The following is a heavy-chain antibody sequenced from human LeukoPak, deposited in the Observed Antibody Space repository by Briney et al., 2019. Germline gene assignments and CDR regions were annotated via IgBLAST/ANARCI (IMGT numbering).Heavy chain of an antibody. D-gene: IGHD2-15*01. CDR2: INPNSGGT. CDR3: ARERVVAATEGFDP. Sequence: PSGKVSCKASGYTFTGFYIHWVRQAPGQGLEWFGRINPNSGGTNYAQKFQGRVTMTRDTSISTAYMELSRLRSDDTAVYYCARERVVAATEGFDPWGQGTLVTVSS. J-gene: IGHJ5*02. V-gene: IGHV1-2*06. CDR1: GYTFTGFY.